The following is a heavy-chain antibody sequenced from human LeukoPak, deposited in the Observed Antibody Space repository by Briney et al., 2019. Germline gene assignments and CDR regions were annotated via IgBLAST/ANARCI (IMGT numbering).Heavy chain of an antibody. CDR3: ARGRRATYRDYYYYHYMDV. CDR1: GGSFSGYY. J-gene: IGHJ6*03. Sequence: SETLSLTCAVYGGSFSGYYWSWIRQPPGKGLEWIGEINHSGSTNYNPSLKSRVTISVDTSKNQFSLKLSSVTAADTAVYYCARGRRATYRDYYYYHYMDVWGKGTTVTVSS. CDR2: INHSGST. V-gene: IGHV4-34*01. D-gene: IGHD1-26*01.